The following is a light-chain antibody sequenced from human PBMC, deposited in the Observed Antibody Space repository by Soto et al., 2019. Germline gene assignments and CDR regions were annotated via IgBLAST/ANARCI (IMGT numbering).Light chain of an antibody. CDR1: QSVSNNY. CDR2: GAS. CDR3: QQYGSSGT. J-gene: IGKJ1*01. V-gene: IGKV3-20*01. Sequence: IVLSHSPVTVSLSQWERATLSFRASQSVSNNYLAWYQQKPGQAPRLLIYGASNRATGIPDRFSGSGSGTDFTLTISRLEPEDFAVYYCQQYGSSGTFGQGTKVDIK.